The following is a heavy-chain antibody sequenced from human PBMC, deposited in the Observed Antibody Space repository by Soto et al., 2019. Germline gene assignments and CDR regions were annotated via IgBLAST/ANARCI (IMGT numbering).Heavy chain of an antibody. CDR2: IIPVFGTP. J-gene: IGHJ6*02. D-gene: IGHD3-22*01. Sequence: QVQLVQSGAEVKKPGSSVKVSCKASGGSLSNYGISWVRQAPGQGLEWMGAIIPVFGTPNYAQKFQDRVTITAEESTTIVIVEVRGLTSEDTAMYYCARGAATKIVVTTYYGMDVWGQGTTVTVSS. V-gene: IGHV1-69*12. CDR1: GGSLSNYG. CDR3: ARGAATKIVVTTYYGMDV.